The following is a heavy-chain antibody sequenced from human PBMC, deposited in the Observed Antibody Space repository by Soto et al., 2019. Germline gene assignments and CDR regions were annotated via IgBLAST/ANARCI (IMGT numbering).Heavy chain of an antibody. CDR1: GGTFSSYA. CDR2: IIPIFGTA. Sequence: ASVKVSCKASGGTFSSYAISWVRQAPGQGLEWMGVIIPIFGTANYAQKFQGRVTITADESTSTAYMELSNLRSEDTAVYYCARGTGEVAVAGHFDYWGQGTLVTVS. D-gene: IGHD6-19*01. J-gene: IGHJ4*02. CDR3: ARGTGEVAVAGHFDY. V-gene: IGHV1-69*13.